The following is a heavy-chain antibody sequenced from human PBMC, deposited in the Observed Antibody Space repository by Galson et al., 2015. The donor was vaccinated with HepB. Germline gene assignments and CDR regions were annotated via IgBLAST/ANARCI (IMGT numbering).Heavy chain of an antibody. V-gene: IGHV3-30*18. CDR2: ISYDGSNK. Sequence: SLRLSCAASGFTFSSYGMHWVRQAPGKGLEWVAVISYDGSNKYYADSVKGRFTISRDNSKNTLYLQMNSLRAEDTAVYYCAKEALPRYGGYYYYYMDVWGKGTTVTVSS. CDR1: GFTFSSYG. CDR3: AKEALPRYGGYYYYYMDV. D-gene: IGHD4-23*01. J-gene: IGHJ6*03.